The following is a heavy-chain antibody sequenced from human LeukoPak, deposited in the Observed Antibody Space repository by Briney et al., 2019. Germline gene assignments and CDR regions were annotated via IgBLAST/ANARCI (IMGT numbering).Heavy chain of an antibody. J-gene: IGHJ4*02. V-gene: IGHV4-39*07. Sequence: PSETLSLTCTVSGGSISSNTYSWGWIRQPPGKGLEWIGSIYYSGSTYYNPSLKSRVTISGDTSENQFSLRLSSVTAADTAVYYCARASYSYDISGWVPFDYWGQGTLVTASS. CDR1: GGSISSNTYS. CDR2: IYYSGST. D-gene: IGHD3-22*01. CDR3: ARASYSYDISGWVPFDY.